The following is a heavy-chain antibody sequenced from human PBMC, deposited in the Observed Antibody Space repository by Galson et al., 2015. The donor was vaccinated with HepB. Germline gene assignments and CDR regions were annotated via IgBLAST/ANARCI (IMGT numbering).Heavy chain of an antibody. J-gene: IGHJ5*01. D-gene: IGHD2-21*02. V-gene: IGHV1-69*06. CDR3: ATRAFCGGDCHALDS. CDR2: FSPVFGTA. Sequence: SVKVSCKASGGTFSNYAFSRVRQAPGQGLEWMGSFSPVFGTANYADKFQGRLTITADRSTSAGYMELSSLRSDDTAVYYCATRAFCGGDCHALDSWGQGTLLIVSS. CDR1: GGTFSNYA.